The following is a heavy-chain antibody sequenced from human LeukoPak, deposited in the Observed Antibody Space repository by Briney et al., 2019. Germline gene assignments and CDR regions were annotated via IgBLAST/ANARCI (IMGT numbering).Heavy chain of an antibody. V-gene: IGHV3-30-3*01. CDR2: ISYDGSNK. CDR1: GITFSSYA. J-gene: IGHJ4*02. CDR3: ARDRSGYYGSGSYCAY. D-gene: IGHD3-10*01. Sequence: PGGSLRLSCAASGITFSSYAMHWVRQAPGKGLERVAVISYDGSNKYYADSVKGRFTISRDNSKNTLYLQMNSLRAEDTAVYYCARDRSGYYGSGSYCAYWGQGTLVTVSS.